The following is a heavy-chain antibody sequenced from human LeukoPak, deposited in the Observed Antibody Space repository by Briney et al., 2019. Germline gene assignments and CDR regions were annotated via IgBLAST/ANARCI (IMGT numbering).Heavy chain of an antibody. D-gene: IGHD3-3*01. CDR1: GGSISSGNYY. J-gene: IGHJ4*02. Sequence: SQTPSLTCTVSGGSISSGNYYWSWIRQPAGKGLEWIGHIYTSGSTNYNPSLKSRVTISVDTSKNQFSLKLSSVTAADTAVYYCAREGYDSLWGQGTLVTVSS. CDR3: AREGYDSL. V-gene: IGHV4-61*09. CDR2: IYTSGST.